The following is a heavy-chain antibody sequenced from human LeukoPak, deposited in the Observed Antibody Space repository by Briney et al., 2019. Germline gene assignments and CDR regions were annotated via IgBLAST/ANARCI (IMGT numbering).Heavy chain of an antibody. J-gene: IGHJ6*03. Sequence: PSETLSLTCTVSGYSISSGYYRGWIRQPPGKGLEWIGSIYHSGSTYYNPSLKSRVTISVDTSKNQFSLKLSSVTAADTAVYYCARTYSSGYYYYYYMDVWGKGTTVTVSS. CDR1: GYSISSGYY. CDR2: IYHSGST. V-gene: IGHV4-38-2*02. D-gene: IGHD3-22*01. CDR3: ARTYSSGYYYYYYMDV.